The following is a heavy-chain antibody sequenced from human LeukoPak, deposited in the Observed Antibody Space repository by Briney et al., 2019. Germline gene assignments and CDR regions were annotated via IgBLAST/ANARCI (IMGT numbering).Heavy chain of an antibody. Sequence: SETLSLTCTVSGGSISSYYWSWIRQPPGKGLEWIGYIYYSGSTNYNPSLKSRVTISVDTSKNQFSLKLSSVTAADTAVYYCARGGGYNPPLYYYYYMDVWGKGTTVTISS. V-gene: IGHV4-59*01. CDR2: IYYSGST. D-gene: IGHD5-24*01. CDR3: ARGGGYNPPLYYYYYMDV. CDR1: GGSISSYY. J-gene: IGHJ6*03.